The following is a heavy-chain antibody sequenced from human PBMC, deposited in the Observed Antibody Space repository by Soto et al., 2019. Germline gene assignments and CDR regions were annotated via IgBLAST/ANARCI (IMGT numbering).Heavy chain of an antibody. V-gene: IGHV3-48*02. J-gene: IGHJ6*02. CDR3: ARRITMVRGPYYYYGLDV. CDR2: ISSTSSTK. Sequence: SLRLSCAASGFTFNTYAMSWVRQAPGKGLEWVSFISSTSSTKNYADSVKGRFTISRDNAKNSLYLQMSSLRDEDTAVYYCARRITMVRGPYYYYGLDVWGQGTTVTVSS. D-gene: IGHD3-10*01. CDR1: GFTFNTYA.